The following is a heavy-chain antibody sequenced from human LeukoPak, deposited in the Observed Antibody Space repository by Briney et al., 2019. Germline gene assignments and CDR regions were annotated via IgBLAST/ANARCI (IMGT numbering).Heavy chain of an antibody. CDR2: ILYDGSQQ. V-gene: IGHV3-30*02. J-gene: IGHJ4*02. CDR1: GFIFGGFG. Sequence: GGSLRLSCAASGFIFGGFGMHWVRQAPGRGLQWVAFILYDGSQQYYAESVKGRFTISRDNAKNSLSLQMNSLRAEDTAVYYCARPYYYSSGSLPYWGQGTLVTVSS. D-gene: IGHD3-10*01. CDR3: ARPYYYSSGSLPY.